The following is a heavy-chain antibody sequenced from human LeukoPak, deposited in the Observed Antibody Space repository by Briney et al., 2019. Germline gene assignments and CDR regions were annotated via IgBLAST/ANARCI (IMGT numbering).Heavy chain of an antibody. J-gene: IGHJ4*02. CDR1: GGSINSGAYY. CDR3: ARAGYSGFNFYFDY. D-gene: IGHD5-12*01. CDR2: IYYSGST. V-gene: IGHV4-31*03. Sequence: SQTLSLTCSVSGGSINSGAYYWSWIRQHPGKGLEWIGYIYYSGSTYYNPSLKSRIIISVDTSKNQFSLKLRSVTAADTAVYYSARAGYSGFNFYFDYWGQGTLVTVSS.